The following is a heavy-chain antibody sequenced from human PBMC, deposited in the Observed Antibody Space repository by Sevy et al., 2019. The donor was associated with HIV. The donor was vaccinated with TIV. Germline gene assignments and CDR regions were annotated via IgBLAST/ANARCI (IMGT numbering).Heavy chain of an antibody. D-gene: IGHD3-22*01. J-gene: IGHJ3*02. CDR2: ISGSGGST. CDR1: GLTFTSYA. Sequence: GGSLRLSCAASGLTFTSYAMNWVRQAPGKGLEWVSTISGSGGSTYYGDSVKGRFTISRANSKNTLYLQMSGLRAEDTAVYYCAKDRDEGSGYYPEGAFDIWGQGTKVTVSS. V-gene: IGHV3-23*01. CDR3: AKDRDEGSGYYPEGAFDI.